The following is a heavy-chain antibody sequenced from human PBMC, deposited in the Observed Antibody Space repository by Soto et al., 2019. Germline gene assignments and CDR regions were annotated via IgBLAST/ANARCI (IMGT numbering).Heavy chain of an antibody. D-gene: IGHD3-10*01. CDR1: GFTLRDSA. CDR2: IYASGRV. V-gene: IGHV3-9*01. CDR3: VKDILAGGADV. Sequence: EVQLVESGGGLVQPGRSLRLSCAASGFTLRDSAMHWVRQVTGGGLEWVSGIYASGRVGYVDSVKGRFTISRDVAKNSLYLQMDSLTTEDTALYYWVKDILAGGADVWGQGTTVTVSS. J-gene: IGHJ6*02.